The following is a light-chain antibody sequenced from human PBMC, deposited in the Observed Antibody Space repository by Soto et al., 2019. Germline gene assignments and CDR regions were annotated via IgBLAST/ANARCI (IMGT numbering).Light chain of an antibody. Sequence: DIQITHSPSTLSASVGDRVTITCRSSQSISNWLAWYQQKPGKAPKLLISDASNLESGVPSRFSGSGSGTEFTLTISSLQPDDFASYYCQQYNTFSTWTLGQGTKVDIK. V-gene: IGKV1-5*01. CDR1: QSISNW. CDR2: DAS. CDR3: QQYNTFSTWT. J-gene: IGKJ1*01.